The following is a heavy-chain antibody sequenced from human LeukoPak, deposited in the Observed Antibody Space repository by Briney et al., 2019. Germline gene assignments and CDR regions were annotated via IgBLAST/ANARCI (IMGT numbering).Heavy chain of an antibody. Sequence: GGSLRCSCAAGGFTFNTYVMRWLGPAPGIGWVWMLALVGGATNYYADYEKGGFTISRDTTNNTLCAQRNRRRAEDTVIYYCGKAYRLQAVGGCIDYWGRGTVVTVS. J-gene: IGHJ4*01. V-gene: IGHV3-23*01. CDR3: GKAYRLQAVGGCIDY. CDR1: GFTFNTYV. D-gene: IGHD6-19*01. CDR2: LVGGATN.